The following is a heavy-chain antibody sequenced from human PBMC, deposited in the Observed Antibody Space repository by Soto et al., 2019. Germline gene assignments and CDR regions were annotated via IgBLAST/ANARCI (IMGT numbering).Heavy chain of an antibody. D-gene: IGHD4-4*01. CDR3: ARNGWGMATVGM. CDR2: IYSGGTT. J-gene: IGHJ4*02. Sequence: EVQLVESGGGLVQPGGSLRLSCAASGFTVSNNYMIWFRLPPGKGLEWVSLIYSGGTTYYADSVKGRFTISRDNSKNTLYLQMNSLSVEDTDVYYCARNGWGMATVGMWGPGTLVTVSS. V-gene: IGHV3-53*01. CDR1: GFTVSNNY.